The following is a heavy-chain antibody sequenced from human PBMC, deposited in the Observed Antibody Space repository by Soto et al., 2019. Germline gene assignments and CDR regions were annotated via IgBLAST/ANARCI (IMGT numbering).Heavy chain of an antibody. CDR1: GLTFSAYG. V-gene: IGHV3-30*18. CDR3: AKASHCNKGRCSLGLIGDRAFDI. CDR2: ISYDGSKK. J-gene: IGHJ3*02. Sequence: QARLVESGGGVVQPGRSLRLSCEASGLTFSAYGMHWVRQAPGKGLEWVATISYDGSKKYFGDSVKGRFTISRDNSMSTLYLEMNSLRTEDTAVYYCAKASHCNKGRCSLGLIGDRAFDIWGQGTMVTVSS. D-gene: IGHD2-8*01.